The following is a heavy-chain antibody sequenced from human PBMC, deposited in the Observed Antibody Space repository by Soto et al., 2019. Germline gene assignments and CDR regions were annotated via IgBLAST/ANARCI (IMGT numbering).Heavy chain of an antibody. CDR3: AREKDFILGGYAFGY. Sequence: QVQLQESGPRLVKPSETLSLTCSVSDSSMSPYYWTWFRQAPGKGLEWIGHLLYRGTATYNPALQGRLTISLETYKKQVYLQLSSVIAADTAVYYCAREKDFILGGYAFGYWGPGTLVTVSS. J-gene: IGHJ3*01. V-gene: IGHV4-59*01. CDR1: DSSMSPYY. D-gene: IGHD1-26*01. CDR2: LLYRGTA.